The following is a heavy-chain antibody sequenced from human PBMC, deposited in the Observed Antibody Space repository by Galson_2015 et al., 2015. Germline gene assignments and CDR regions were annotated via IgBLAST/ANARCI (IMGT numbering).Heavy chain of an antibody. J-gene: IGHJ6*02. V-gene: IGHV3-21*01. CDR3: ARDPRRSDMYYGMDV. D-gene: IGHD2-15*01. CDR2: ISSSSSYI. Sequence: SLRLSCAASGFTFSSYSMNWVRQAPGKGLEWVSSISSSSSYIYYADSVKGRFTISRDNAKNSLYLQMNSLRAEDTAVYYCARDPRRSDMYYGMDVWGQGTTVTVSS. CDR1: GFTFSSYS.